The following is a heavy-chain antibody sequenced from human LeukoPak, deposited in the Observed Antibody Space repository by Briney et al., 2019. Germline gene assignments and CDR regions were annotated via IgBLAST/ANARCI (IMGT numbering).Heavy chain of an antibody. J-gene: IGHJ5*02. CDR3: ARGPPMVLSGWYDWFDP. D-gene: IGHD6-19*01. Sequence: GASVKVSCKASGGTFSSYAISWVRQAPGQGLEWMGRIIPILGIANYAQKFQGRVTITADKSTSTAYMELSSLRSEDTAVYYCARGPPMVLSGWYDWFDPWGQGTLVTVSS. CDR2: IIPILGIA. V-gene: IGHV1-69*04. CDR1: GGTFSSYA.